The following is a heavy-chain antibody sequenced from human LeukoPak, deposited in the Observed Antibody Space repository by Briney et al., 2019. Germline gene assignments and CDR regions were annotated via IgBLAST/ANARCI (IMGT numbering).Heavy chain of an antibody. CDR2: MNPNSGNT. D-gene: IGHD6-6*01. V-gene: IGHV1-8*02. CDR3: ARLPKYSRPLDY. CDR1: GCTFSSYD. Sequence: ASEKVSCKASGCTFSSYDINWVRQATGQGLEWMGWMNPNSGNTAYAQKFQGRVTMSRDTSISTAYMELSSLRSEDTAVYYCARLPKYSRPLDYWGQGTLVTVSS. J-gene: IGHJ4*02.